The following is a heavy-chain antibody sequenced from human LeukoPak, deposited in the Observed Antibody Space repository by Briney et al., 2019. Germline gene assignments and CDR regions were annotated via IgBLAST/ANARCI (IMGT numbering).Heavy chain of an antibody. CDR1: GGSISSSNW. CDR3: ARSYSSGGVFDY. Sequence: SETLSLTCAVSGGSISSSNWWSWVRQPPGKGLEWIGEIYHSGNTNYNPSLKSRVTIPVDKSNNQFSLKLSSVTAADTAVYFCARSYSSGGVFDYWGQGTLVTVSS. J-gene: IGHJ4*02. V-gene: IGHV4-4*02. CDR2: IYHSGNT. D-gene: IGHD6-19*01.